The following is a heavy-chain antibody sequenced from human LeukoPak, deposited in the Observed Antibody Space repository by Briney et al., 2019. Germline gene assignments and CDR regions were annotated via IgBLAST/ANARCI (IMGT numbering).Heavy chain of an antibody. D-gene: IGHD3-22*01. CDR3: ARDMDSSGYYYDDAFDI. V-gene: IGHV4-38-2*02. CDR2: IYHSGDT. CDR1: GYSVSSGYY. J-gene: IGHJ3*02. Sequence: SETLSLTCTVSGYSVSSGYYWGWIRQPPGKGLEWIASIYHSGDTYYNPSLRSRVTISLDTSKNQLSLKLSSVTAADTAVYYCARDMDSSGYYYDDAFDIWGQGTMVTVSS.